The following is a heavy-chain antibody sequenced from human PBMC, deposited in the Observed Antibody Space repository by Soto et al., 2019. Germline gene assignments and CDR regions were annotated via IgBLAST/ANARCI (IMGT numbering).Heavy chain of an antibody. V-gene: IGHV3-66*01. D-gene: IGHD1-1*01. CDR1: GFTVSSNY. CDR3: ARSSGNYVQPREFDY. CDR2: INSGGNT. J-gene: IGHJ4*02. Sequence: EVQLGESGGDMVQPGGSLRLSCVASGFTVSSNYMNWVRQAPGKGLEWVSLINSGGNTHYAASVEGRFTISRDNSKNTLYLQMNRLRVDDTAVYYCARSSGNYVQPREFDYWGQGTLVTVSS.